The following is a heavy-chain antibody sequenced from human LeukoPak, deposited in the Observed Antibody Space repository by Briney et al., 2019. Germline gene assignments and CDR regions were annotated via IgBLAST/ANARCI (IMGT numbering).Heavy chain of an antibody. CDR2: INNSGGST. CDR3: ARSQGGNTLWFDP. CDR1: GYTFTNYY. J-gene: IGHJ5*02. V-gene: IGHV1-46*01. Sequence: ASVKVSCKASGYTFTNYYMHWVRQAPGQGLEWMGIINNSGGSTTYAKKFQGRVSMTRDTSTSKVYLEVSSLRSEDTAVYYGARSQGGNTLWFDPWGQGTLVTVSS. D-gene: IGHD4-23*01.